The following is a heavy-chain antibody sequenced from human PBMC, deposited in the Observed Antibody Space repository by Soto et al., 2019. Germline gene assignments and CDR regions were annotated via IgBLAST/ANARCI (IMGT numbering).Heavy chain of an antibody. Sequence: QVQLLQSGAEMRKPGASVKVSCKASGYIFGDYYIHWVRQAPGQGPEWMGIISPRGITSTYAQKFQGRVTMTKDTSTTTVYMELSSLTSEDTAVYYCARDQDGDYGLDYWGQGTLVTVSS. D-gene: IGHD4-17*01. CDR2: ISPRGITS. CDR3: ARDQDGDYGLDY. J-gene: IGHJ4*02. V-gene: IGHV1-46*01. CDR1: GYIFGDYY.